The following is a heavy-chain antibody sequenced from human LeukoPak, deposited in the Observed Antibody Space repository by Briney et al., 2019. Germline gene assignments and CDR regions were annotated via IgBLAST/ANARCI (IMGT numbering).Heavy chain of an antibody. V-gene: IGHV1-2*02. CDR1: GGTFSSYA. CDR3: ARDSGWYFPHYYFDY. CDR2: INPNSGGT. J-gene: IGHJ4*02. D-gene: IGHD6-19*01. Sequence: GSSVKVSCKASGGTFSSYAISWVRQAPGQGLEWMGWINPNSGGTNYAQKFQGRVTMTRDTSISTAYMELSRLRSDDTAVYYCARDSGWYFPHYYFDYWGQGTLVTVSS.